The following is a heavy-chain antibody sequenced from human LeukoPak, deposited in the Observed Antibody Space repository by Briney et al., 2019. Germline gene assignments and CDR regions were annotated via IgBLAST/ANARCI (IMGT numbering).Heavy chain of an antibody. CDR2: INHSGST. J-gene: IGHJ4*02. Sequence: KPSETLSLTCAVYGGSFSGYYWNWIRQPPGKGLEWIGEINHSGSTNYNPSLKSRVTISVDTSENQFSLKLSSVTAADTAVYYCARVLGFWSGYCFDYWGQGTLVTVSS. CDR3: ARVLGFWSGYCFDY. D-gene: IGHD3-3*01. V-gene: IGHV4-34*01. CDR1: GGSFSGYY.